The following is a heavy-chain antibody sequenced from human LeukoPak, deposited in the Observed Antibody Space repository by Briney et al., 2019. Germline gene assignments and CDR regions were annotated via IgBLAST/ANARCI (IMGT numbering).Heavy chain of an antibody. V-gene: IGHV3-23*01. CDR2: ISGRGASK. CDR1: GLTFNNYA. CDR3: ARLWFGDMDV. Sequence: GGSLRLSCAVSGLTFNNYAMSWVRQAPGKGLEWVSGISGRGASKYYADSVKGRFTISRDNSKNTLYLQMNSLRAEDTAVYYCARLWFGDMDVWGKGTTVTISS. J-gene: IGHJ6*03. D-gene: IGHD3-10*01.